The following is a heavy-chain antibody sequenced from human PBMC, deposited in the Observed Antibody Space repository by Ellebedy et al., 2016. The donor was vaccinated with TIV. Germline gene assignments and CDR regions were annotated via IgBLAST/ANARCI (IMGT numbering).Heavy chain of an antibody. D-gene: IGHD5-18*01. CDR1: GYSFTTYW. CDR2: IYPGDSET. Sequence: PGGSLRLSCKGSGYSFTTYWIGWVRQMPGKGLEWMGTIYPGDSETTYSPSFQGQVTISVDKSISTAYMQWSSLKASDIATYYCARQDTVDTAMFMYWGQGSLVTVSS. J-gene: IGHJ4*02. CDR3: ARQDTVDTAMFMY. V-gene: IGHV5-51*01.